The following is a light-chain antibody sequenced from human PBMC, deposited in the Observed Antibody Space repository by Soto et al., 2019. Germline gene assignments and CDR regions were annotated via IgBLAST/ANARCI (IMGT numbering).Light chain of an antibody. CDR1: QDIRTY. J-gene: IGKJ5*01. Sequence: DIQMTHSPSSLSASVGDRVTITCQASQDIRTYLNWYQQKPGKAPKLLIYDASNLETGVPSRFSGSGSGTDFTLTISSLEPEDSAVYYCQQRHMWPITFGQGTRLEIK. CDR2: DAS. V-gene: IGKV1-33*01. CDR3: QQRHMWPIT.